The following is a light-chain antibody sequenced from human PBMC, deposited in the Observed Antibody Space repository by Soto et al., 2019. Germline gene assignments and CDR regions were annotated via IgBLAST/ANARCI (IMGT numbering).Light chain of an antibody. J-gene: IGKJ1*01. CDR2: DAS. Sequence: DIQMTQSPSTLSASVGDRVTISCRASQAISGLLAWYQQKPGKPPKLLIYDASKLESGVPSRFSGSGSGTEFTLTINSLQPDDFATYYRQHHTTYWTFGQGTKVEIK. V-gene: IGKV1-5*01. CDR3: QHHTTYWT. CDR1: QAISGL.